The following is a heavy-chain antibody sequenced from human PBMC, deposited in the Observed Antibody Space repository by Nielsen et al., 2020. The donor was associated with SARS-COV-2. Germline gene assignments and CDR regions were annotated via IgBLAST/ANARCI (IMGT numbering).Heavy chain of an antibody. J-gene: IGHJ6*02. CDR2: INHSGST. CDR3: ARGGHRELYVPYYYGMDV. Sequence: SETLSLTCAVYGGSFSGYYWSWIRQPPEKGLEWIGEINHSGSTNYNPSLKSRVTISVDTSKNQFSLKLSSVTAADTAVYYCARGGHRELYVPYYYGMDVWGQGTTVTV. D-gene: IGHD1-26*01. CDR1: GGSFSGYY. V-gene: IGHV4-34*01.